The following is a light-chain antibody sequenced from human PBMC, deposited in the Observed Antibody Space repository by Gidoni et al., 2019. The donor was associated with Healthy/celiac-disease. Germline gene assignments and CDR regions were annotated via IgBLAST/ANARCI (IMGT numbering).Light chain of an antibody. Sequence: ISCTGTSSAVGSYNLVSWYQQHPGKAPKLMIYEGSKRPSGVSNRFSGSKSGNTASLTISGLQAEDEADYYCCSYAGSSTLVVFGGGTKLTVL. CDR3: CSYAGSSTLVV. CDR1: SSAVGSYNL. J-gene: IGLJ2*01. V-gene: IGLV2-23*01. CDR2: EGS.